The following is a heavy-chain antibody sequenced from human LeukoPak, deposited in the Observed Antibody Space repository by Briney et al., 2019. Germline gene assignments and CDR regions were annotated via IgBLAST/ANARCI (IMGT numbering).Heavy chain of an antibody. CDR2: ISGSGDNT. V-gene: IGHV3-23*01. Sequence: GGSLRLSCAASGFTFSSYAMNWVRQAPGKGLEWVSGISGSGDNTYYADSVKGRFTISRDNSKNTLYLQMSSLRAEDTAVYYCAKVRSGDIAAALNYWGQGTLVPVSS. J-gene: IGHJ4*02. CDR1: GFTFSSYA. D-gene: IGHD6-13*01. CDR3: AKVRSGDIAAALNY.